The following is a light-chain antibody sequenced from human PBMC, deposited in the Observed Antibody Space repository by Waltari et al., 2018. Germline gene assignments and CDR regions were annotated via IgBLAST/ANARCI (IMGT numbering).Light chain of an antibody. Sequence: DIQMTQSPSTLSASVGDRVTITCRASQSVRTFLAWYQQKPWKAPKLLIYRASTLESGVPSRFAGSGSETEFTLTISGLQPDDFATYYCQQYNHYSWTFGQGTEVDIK. CDR1: QSVRTF. CDR2: RAS. V-gene: IGKV1-5*03. J-gene: IGKJ1*01. CDR3: QQYNHYSWT.